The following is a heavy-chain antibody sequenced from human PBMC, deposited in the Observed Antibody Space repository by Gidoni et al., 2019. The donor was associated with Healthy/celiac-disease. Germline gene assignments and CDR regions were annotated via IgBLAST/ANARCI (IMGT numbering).Heavy chain of an antibody. Sequence: QVQLVQSGAEVKKPGSPVKVSCKASGGTFSSYAISWVRQAPGQGLEWMGGIIPIFGTANYAQKFQGRVTITADESTSTAYMELSSLRSEDTAVYYCASERGCSGGSCYSIDYYGMDVWGQGTTVTVSS. J-gene: IGHJ6*02. V-gene: IGHV1-69*01. D-gene: IGHD2-15*01. CDR3: ASERGCSGGSCYSIDYYGMDV. CDR1: GGTFSSYA. CDR2: IIPIFGTA.